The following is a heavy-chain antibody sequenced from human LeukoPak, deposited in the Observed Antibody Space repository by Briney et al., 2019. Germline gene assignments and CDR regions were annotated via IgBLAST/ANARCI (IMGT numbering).Heavy chain of an antibody. Sequence: SVKVSCKASGGTFSSYAISWVRQAPGQGLEWMGGIIPILGTANYAQKFQGRVTITADKSTSTAYMELSSLRSEDTAVYYCARGASLNYYYYYMDVWGKGTTVTVSS. CDR2: IIPILGTA. J-gene: IGHJ6*03. V-gene: IGHV1-69*10. CDR3: ARGASLNYYYYYMDV. CDR1: GGTFSSYA.